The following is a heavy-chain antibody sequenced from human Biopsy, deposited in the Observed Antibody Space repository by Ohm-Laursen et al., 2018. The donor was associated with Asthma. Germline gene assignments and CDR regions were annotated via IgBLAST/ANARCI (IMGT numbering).Heavy chain of an antibody. D-gene: IGHD3-10*01. J-gene: IGHJ6*02. CDR3: ARAVDYSHYYGIDV. Sequence: ATVKVSCKTSGYTFNSAGITWVRQAPGQGLEWMGWISVYNGNTKVAQKLQDRVTMITDTSTSTAYMELRSLRSDDTAVYFYARAVDYSHYYGIDVWGQGTTVTVS. CDR1: GYTFNSAG. CDR2: ISVYNGNT. V-gene: IGHV1-18*01.